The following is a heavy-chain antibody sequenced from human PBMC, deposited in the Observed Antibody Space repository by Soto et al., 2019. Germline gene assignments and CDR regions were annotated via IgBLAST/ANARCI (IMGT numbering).Heavy chain of an antibody. Sequence: QITLKESGPTVVKPTQTLTLTCSLSGFSLNTGGVGVGWIRQPPGQALEWLAVIYWDEDTSWNPSLRDRLTINRDASDDQVVLTFTNMDPVDTGTYYCARRRGGFGGGWTTPYFDYWGQGTLVTVYS. J-gene: IGHJ4*02. D-gene: IGHD6-19*01. V-gene: IGHV2-5*02. CDR3: ARRRGGFGGGWTTPYFDY. CDR2: IYWDEDT. CDR1: GFSLNTGGVG.